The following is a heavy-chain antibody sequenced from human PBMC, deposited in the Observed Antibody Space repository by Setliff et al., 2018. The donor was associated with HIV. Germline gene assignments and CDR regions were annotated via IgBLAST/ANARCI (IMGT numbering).Heavy chain of an antibody. J-gene: IGHJ2*01. CDR1: GGSFSAYY. CDR3: ARRGDGYNYYWYFDV. CDR2: IKHNGNS. D-gene: IGHD5-12*01. Sequence: SETLSLTCAVYGGSFSAYYWGWIRHPPGKGLEWIGEIKHNGNSNYNPSLKSRLTLSVDTSKNQFSLKLSSVTAADTAVYYFARRGDGYNYYWYFDVWGRGTLVTVSS. V-gene: IGHV4-34*01.